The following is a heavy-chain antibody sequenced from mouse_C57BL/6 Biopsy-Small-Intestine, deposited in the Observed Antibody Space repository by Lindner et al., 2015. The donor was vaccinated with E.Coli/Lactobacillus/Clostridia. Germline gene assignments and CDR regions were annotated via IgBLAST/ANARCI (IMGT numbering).Heavy chain of an antibody. CDR3: ARGGVHYGSTSSMDY. J-gene: IGHJ4*01. D-gene: IGHD1-1*01. Sequence: VQLQESGPELVKPGASVKIPCKASGYTFSDYNMDWVKQSHGKSLEWIGDIYPKTGGTIYNQKFKDKATLTVDKSSNTAYMELRSLTSEDTAVYYCARGGVHYGSTSSMDYWGQGTSVTVSS. V-gene: IGHV1-18*01. CDR1: GYTFSDYN. CDR2: IYPKTGGT.